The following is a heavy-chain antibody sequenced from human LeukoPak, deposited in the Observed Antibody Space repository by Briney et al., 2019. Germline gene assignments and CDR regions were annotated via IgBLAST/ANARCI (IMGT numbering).Heavy chain of an antibody. J-gene: IGHJ6*02. CDR3: AKAKYSGGWDYYYYGIDV. D-gene: IGHD6-19*01. CDR2: ISYDGSNK. V-gene: IGHV3-30*18. CDR1: GFTFSSYG. Sequence: SGGSLRLSCAASGFTFSSYGMHWVRQAPGKGLEWVAVISYDGSNKYYADSVKGRFTISRDNSKNTLYLQMNSLRAEDTAVYYCAKAKYSGGWDYYYYGIDVWGQGTTVTVSS.